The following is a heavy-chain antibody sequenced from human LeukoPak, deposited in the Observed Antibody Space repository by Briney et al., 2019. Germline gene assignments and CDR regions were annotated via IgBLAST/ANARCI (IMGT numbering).Heavy chain of an antibody. Sequence: ASVKVSCKASGYTFTSYGISWVRQAPGQGLEWMGWISAYNGNTNHAQKLQGRVTMTTDTSTSTAYMELRSLRSDDTAVYYCARDKVRYDFWSGYSPDEYYYYGMDVWGQGTTVTVSS. D-gene: IGHD3-3*01. V-gene: IGHV1-18*01. CDR2: ISAYNGNT. CDR3: ARDKVRYDFWSGYSPDEYYYYGMDV. CDR1: GYTFTSYG. J-gene: IGHJ6*02.